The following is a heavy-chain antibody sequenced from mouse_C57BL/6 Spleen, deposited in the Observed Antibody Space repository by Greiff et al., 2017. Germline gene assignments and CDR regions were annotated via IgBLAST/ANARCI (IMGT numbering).Heavy chain of an antibody. CDR1: GFTFSDYG. V-gene: IGHV5-17*01. CDR3: ASPDYYGSSSYAMDY. J-gene: IGHJ4*01. Sequence: EVKLVESGGGLVKPGGSLKLSCAASGFTFSDYGMHWVRQAPEKGLEWVAYISSGSSTIYYADTVKGRFTISRDNAKNTLFLQMTSLRSEDTAMYYCASPDYYGSSSYAMDYWGQGTSVTVSS. D-gene: IGHD1-1*01. CDR2: ISSGSSTI.